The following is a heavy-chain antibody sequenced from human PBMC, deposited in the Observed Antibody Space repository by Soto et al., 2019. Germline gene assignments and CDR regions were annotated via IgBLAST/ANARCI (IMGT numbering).Heavy chain of an antibody. CDR1: GFTFRFYA. CDR2: ISRDGNNK. J-gene: IGHJ4*02. D-gene: IGHD4-4*01. CDR3: AKDAYTPIRTTAHDSGGLDH. V-gene: IGHV3-30*17. Sequence: QVQLVESGGGVVQPGRSLRLSCATSGFTFRFYAMHWVRQAPGKGLEWVAIISRDGNNKDYGDSVKGRFTISRDNSKNTLYLQMNSLRGEDTAVYYCAKDAYTPIRTTAHDSGGLDHWGRGTLVTVSS.